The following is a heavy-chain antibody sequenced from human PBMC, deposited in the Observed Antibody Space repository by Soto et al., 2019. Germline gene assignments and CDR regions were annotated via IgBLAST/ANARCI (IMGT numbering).Heavy chain of an antibody. Sequence: PGGSLRLSCAASGFTFSSYGMSWVRQAPGKGLEWVSSINDSGDTYYGDSVKGRFTISRDNSKNTLYLQMNSLSAEDTAVYYFAKRVAYSTSSAYFDYWAQGTLVTVSS. V-gene: IGHV3-23*01. J-gene: IGHJ4*02. D-gene: IGHD6-6*01. CDR2: INDSGDT. CDR1: GFTFSSYG. CDR3: AKRVAYSTSSAYFDY.